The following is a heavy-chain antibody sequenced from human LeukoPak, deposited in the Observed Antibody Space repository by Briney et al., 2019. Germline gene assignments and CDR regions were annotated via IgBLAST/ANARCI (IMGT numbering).Heavy chain of an antibody. CDR1: GFTFSSYA. V-gene: IGHV3-23*01. Sequence: PGGSLRLSCAASGFTFSSYAKSWVRQAPGQGLEWVSAISGSGGSRSYADSVKGRLTISRDNSKNTLYLQMNSLRAEDTAVYYCAKGGLRQQLVWARIYYFDYWGQGTLVTVSS. D-gene: IGHD6-13*01. CDR2: ISGSGGSR. CDR3: AKGGLRQQLVWARIYYFDY. J-gene: IGHJ4*02.